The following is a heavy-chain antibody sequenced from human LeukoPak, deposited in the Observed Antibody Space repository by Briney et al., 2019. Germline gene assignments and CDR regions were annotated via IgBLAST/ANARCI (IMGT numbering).Heavy chain of an antibody. D-gene: IGHD3-22*01. V-gene: IGHV4-34*01. J-gene: IGHJ3*02. CDR2: INHSGST. CDR3: ARDTYYYDSSGYSGYDAFDI. Sequence: SETLSLTCAVYGGSFSGYYWSWIRQPPGKGLEWIGEINHSGSTNYNPSPKSRVTIAVDTSKNQFSLKLSSVTAADTAVYYCARDTYYYDSSGYSGYDAFDIWGQGTMVTVSS. CDR1: GGSFSGYY.